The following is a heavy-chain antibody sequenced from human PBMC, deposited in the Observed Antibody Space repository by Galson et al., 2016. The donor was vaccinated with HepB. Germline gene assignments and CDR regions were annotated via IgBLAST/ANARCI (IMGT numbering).Heavy chain of an antibody. CDR3: TTGAYYDPFDY. J-gene: IGHJ4*02. CDR2: IKSQDDGGTS. V-gene: IGHV3-15*01. CDR1: GFPFNFYA. Sequence: SLRLSCAASGFPFNFYALTWVRQAPGKGLEWVGRIKSQDDGGTSDYVTAVVGRFSIPRDASKNTLYLEMKSLKKEDTAVYYCTTGAYYDPFDYWGQGTLVTVSS. D-gene: IGHD4/OR15-4a*01.